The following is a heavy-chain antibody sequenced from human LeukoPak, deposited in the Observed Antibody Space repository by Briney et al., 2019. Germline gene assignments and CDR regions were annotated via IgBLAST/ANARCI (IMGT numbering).Heavy chain of an antibody. CDR3: AREYCSGGSCYFSMDV. D-gene: IGHD2-15*01. Sequence: GGSLRLSCAASGFTFSSYWMSWVRQAPGKGLEWVANIKQDGSEKYYVDSVKGRFTISRDNAKDSLYLQMNSPRAEDTAVYYCAREYCSGGSCYFSMDVWGQGTTVTVSS. CDR1: GFTFSSYW. J-gene: IGHJ6*02. CDR2: IKQDGSEK. V-gene: IGHV3-7*01.